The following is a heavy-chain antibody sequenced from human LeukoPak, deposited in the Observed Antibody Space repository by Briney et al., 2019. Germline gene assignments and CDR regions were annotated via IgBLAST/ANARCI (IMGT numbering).Heavy chain of an antibody. J-gene: IGHJ4*02. CDR2: INHSGST. D-gene: IGHD3-9*01. Sequence: SETLSLTCAVYGGSFSGYYWSWIRQPPGKGLEWIGEINHSGSTNYNPSLKSRVTISVDTSKNQFSLKLSSVTAADTAVYYCARAGLRKLRYFDWLWPQRFDYWGQGTLVTVSS. CDR1: GGSFSGYY. CDR3: ARAGLRKLRYFDWLWPQRFDY. V-gene: IGHV4-34*01.